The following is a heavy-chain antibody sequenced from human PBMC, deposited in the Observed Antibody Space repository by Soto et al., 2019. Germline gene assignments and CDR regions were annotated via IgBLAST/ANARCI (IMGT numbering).Heavy chain of an antibody. CDR3: ARTSGEYSLSKYFQP. CDR2: IYYSGTT. J-gene: IGHJ1*01. V-gene: IGHV4-31*03. CDR1: GGSISSGDYY. D-gene: IGHD5-18*01. Sequence: QVQLQESGPGLVEPSQTLSLICTVSGGSISSGDYYWSWIRQLPGKGLEWIGYIYYSGTTFHNPSLKSRVSISVDTSKNLFSLKLSSVTAADTAVYYCARTSGEYSLSKYFQPWGKGTLVTVSS.